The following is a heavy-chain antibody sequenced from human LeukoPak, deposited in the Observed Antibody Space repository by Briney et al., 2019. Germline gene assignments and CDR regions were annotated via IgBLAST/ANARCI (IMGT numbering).Heavy chain of an antibody. CDR1: GFTFSSYG. J-gene: IGHJ3*02. Sequence: GGSLRLSCAASGFTFSSYGMHWVRQAPGKGLEWVTFIRYDGSNKYYADSVKGRFTISRHNAKNSLYLQMNSLRAEDTAVYYCARVPAGVIGMKDAFDIWGQGTMVTVSS. CDR2: IRYDGSNK. D-gene: IGHD3-16*02. CDR3: ARVPAGVIGMKDAFDI. V-gene: IGHV3-30*02.